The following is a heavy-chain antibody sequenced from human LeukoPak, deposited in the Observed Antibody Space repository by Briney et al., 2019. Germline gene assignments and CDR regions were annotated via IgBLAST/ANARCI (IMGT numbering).Heavy chain of an antibody. J-gene: IGHJ4*02. CDR2: IWYDGSNK. Sequence: GGSLRLSCAASGFTFSSYGMHWVRQAPGKGLEWVAVIWYDGSNKYYADSVKGRFTISRDNSKNTLYLQMSSLRAEDTAVYYCAVNYYDSSGYLDYWGQGTLVTVSS. V-gene: IGHV3-33*01. CDR1: GFTFSSYG. D-gene: IGHD3-22*01. CDR3: AVNYYDSSGYLDY.